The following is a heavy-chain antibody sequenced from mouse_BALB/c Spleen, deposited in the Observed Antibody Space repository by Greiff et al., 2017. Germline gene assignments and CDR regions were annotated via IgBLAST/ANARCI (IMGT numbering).Heavy chain of an antibody. J-gene: IGHJ4*01. D-gene: IGHD2-1*01. CDR1: GYSFTGYF. Sequence: VHVKQSGPELVKPGASVKISCKASGYSFTGYFMNWVKQSHGKSLEWIGRINPYNGDTFYNQKFKGKATLTVDKSSSTAHMELLSLTSEDSAVYYCGRRGGNYAYYAMDYWGQGTSVTVSS. CDR3: GRRGGNYAYYAMDY. V-gene: IGHV1-37*01. CDR2: INPYNGDT.